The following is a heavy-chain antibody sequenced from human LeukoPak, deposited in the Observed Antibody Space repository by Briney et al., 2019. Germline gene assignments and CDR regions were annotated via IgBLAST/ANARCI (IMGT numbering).Heavy chain of an antibody. CDR1: GGSISSYY. J-gene: IGHJ4*02. Sequence: SETLSLTCTVSGGSISSYYWSWIRQPPGKGLEWIGYIYYSETINYNPSLTSRVTISLDTSKNQFSLKLSSVTAADTAVYYCARADCTNGVCYPWGQGTLVTVSS. V-gene: IGHV4-59*12. CDR3: ARADCTNGVCYP. CDR2: IYYSETI. D-gene: IGHD2-8*01.